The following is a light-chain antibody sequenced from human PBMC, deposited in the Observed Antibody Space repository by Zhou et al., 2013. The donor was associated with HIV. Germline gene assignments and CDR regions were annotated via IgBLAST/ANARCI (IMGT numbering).Light chain of an antibody. CDR3: QHYYSYPFT. J-gene: IGKJ3*01. CDR2: AAS. Sequence: DIQMTQSPSSLSASVGDRVTITCQASQDISNYLNWYQQKPGKAPKLLIYAASTLQSGVQSRFSGSGSGTDFTLTISCLQSEDFATYYCQHYYSYPFTFGPWDQSGYQT. V-gene: IGKV1-16*01. CDR1: QDISNY.